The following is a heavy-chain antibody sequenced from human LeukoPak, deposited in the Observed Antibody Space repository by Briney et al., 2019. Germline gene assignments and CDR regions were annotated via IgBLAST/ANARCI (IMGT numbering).Heavy chain of an antibody. CDR2: INPNSGGT. V-gene: IGHV1-2*04. CDR1: GYTFTGYY. CDR3: ARDPYIGYGGSWYANWFDP. D-gene: IGHD2-15*01. Sequence: ASVKVSCKASGYTFTGYYMHWVRQAPGQGLEWMGWINPNSGGTNYAQKFQGWVTMTRDTSISTAYMELSRLRSDDTAVYYCARDPYIGYGGSWYANWFDPWGQGTLVTVSS. J-gene: IGHJ5*02.